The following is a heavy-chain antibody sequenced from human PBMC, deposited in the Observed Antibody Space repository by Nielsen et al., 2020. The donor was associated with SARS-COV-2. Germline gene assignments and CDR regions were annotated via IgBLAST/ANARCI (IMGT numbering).Heavy chain of an antibody. J-gene: IGHJ4*02. CDR1: GASMRNDY. V-gene: IGHV4-59*01. CDR3: ARGYYTVDY. D-gene: IGHD3-22*01. Sequence: SETLSLTCTVSGASMRNDYWSWIRRPPGKGLEWIGYIFYNGRTNYSPSLKSRVTMSVETSKKRFSLELTSVTPADTAVYYCARGYYTVDYWGQGIEVTVSS. CDR2: IFYNGRT.